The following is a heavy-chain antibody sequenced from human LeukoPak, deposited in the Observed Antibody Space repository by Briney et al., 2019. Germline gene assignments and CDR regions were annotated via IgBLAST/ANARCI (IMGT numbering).Heavy chain of an antibody. CDR2: ISSSSSYI. V-gene: IGHV3-21*01. Sequence: GVSLRLSCAASGFTFSSYSMNWVRQAPGKGLEWVSSISSSSSYIYYADSVKGRFTISRDNAKNSLYLQMNSLRAEDTAVYYCASPSGSRAPPQLDYWGQGTLVTVSS. CDR3: ASPSGSRAPPQLDY. J-gene: IGHJ4*02. D-gene: IGHD3-10*01. CDR1: GFTFSSYS.